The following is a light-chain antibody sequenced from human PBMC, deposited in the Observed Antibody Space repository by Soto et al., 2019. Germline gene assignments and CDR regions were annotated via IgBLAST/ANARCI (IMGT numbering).Light chain of an antibody. V-gene: IGLV2-11*01. Sequence: QSALTQPRSLSGSPGQSVTISCTGTSSDVGGYNYVSWYQQHPGKAPKLMIYDVSKRPSGVPDRFSGSKSVNKAYLTISGLQAEDEADYYCGSYAGSSYVFGTGTKLTVL. CDR3: GSYAGSSYV. J-gene: IGLJ1*01. CDR2: DVS. CDR1: SSDVGGYNY.